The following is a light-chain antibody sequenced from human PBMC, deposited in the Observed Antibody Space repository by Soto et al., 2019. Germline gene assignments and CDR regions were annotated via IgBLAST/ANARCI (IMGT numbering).Light chain of an antibody. Sequence: DIQMTQSPYSLSASVGDRVTITCQARQDIKHYLNWYQRKPGKAPNLLIYDTSVLETGVPSRFSGSKSGTDFTFTISSLQPEDVATYYCQQYDNLPITFGQGTRLEVK. J-gene: IGKJ5*01. CDR3: QQYDNLPIT. V-gene: IGKV1-33*01. CDR1: QDIKHY. CDR2: DTS.